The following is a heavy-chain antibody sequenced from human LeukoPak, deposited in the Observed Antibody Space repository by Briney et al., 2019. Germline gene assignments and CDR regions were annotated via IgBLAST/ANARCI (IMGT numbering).Heavy chain of an antibody. Sequence: PGGSLRLSCVASGFTFSGSWMTWVRQAPGRGLQWLGYISPDGNLKSYADSVKGRFTISRDNARNSVYLQISSLRVEDTSVYYCARDPAYGALDYWGKGTLVAVSS. V-gene: IGHV3-7*01. J-gene: IGHJ4*02. D-gene: IGHD4-17*01. CDR2: ISPDGNLK. CDR3: ARDPAYGALDY. CDR1: GFTFSGSW.